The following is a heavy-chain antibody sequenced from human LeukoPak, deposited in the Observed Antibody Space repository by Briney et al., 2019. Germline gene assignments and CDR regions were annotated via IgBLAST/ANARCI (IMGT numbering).Heavy chain of an antibody. D-gene: IGHD4-11*01. CDR1: GGSFSGYY. Sequence: KASETLSLTCAVYGGSFSGYYWSWIRQPPGKGLEWIGEINHSGSSNYNPSLKGRVTISVDTSKNQFPLKLSSVTAADTAVYYCARRSYSNNTPSADYWGQGTLVTVSS. CDR2: INHSGSS. J-gene: IGHJ4*02. V-gene: IGHV4-34*01. CDR3: ARRSYSNNTPSADY.